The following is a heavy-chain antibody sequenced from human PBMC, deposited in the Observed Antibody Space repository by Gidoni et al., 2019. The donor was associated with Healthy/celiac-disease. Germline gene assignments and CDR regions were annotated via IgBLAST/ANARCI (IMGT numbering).Heavy chain of an antibody. CDR3: ARVRGSYSSSWTGYYGMDV. J-gene: IGHJ6*02. D-gene: IGHD6-13*01. V-gene: IGHV4-31*03. CDR1: GGAISSGGYY. CDR2: IYYSGST. Sequence: QVQLQESGPGRVKPSQTLSRTGTVSGGAISSGGYYWSWIRQHPGKGLEWIGYIYYSGSTYYTPSLQSRVTISVDTSKNQFSLKLRSVTAAATAVYYCARVRGSYSSSWTGYYGMDVWGQGTTVTVSS.